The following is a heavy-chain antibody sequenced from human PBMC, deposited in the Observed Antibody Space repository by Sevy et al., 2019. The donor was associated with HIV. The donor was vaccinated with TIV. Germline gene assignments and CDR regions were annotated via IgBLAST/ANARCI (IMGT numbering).Heavy chain of an antibody. D-gene: IGHD6-13*01. J-gene: IGHJ4*02. CDR1: GFSLNTYW. V-gene: IGHV3-7*01. CDR2: IKQDGSVT. Sequence: GESLKISCAASGFSLNTYWMSWVRQAPGKGLEWVAYIKQDGSVTYYVDSVKGRFTISRDNARNFLYLQMNSLRAEDTARYYCVRAVAADGSFWDQGTLVTVSS. CDR3: VRAVAADGSF.